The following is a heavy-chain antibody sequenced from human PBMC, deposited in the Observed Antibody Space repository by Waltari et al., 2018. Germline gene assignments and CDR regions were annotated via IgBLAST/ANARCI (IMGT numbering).Heavy chain of an antibody. V-gene: IGHV3-23*04. D-gene: IGHD1-1*01. CDR3: AKGPKSGNWPVSYYYYYGMDV. CDR1: GFTFSSYA. CDR2: ISGSGGST. J-gene: IGHJ6*02. Sequence: EVQLVESGGGLVQPGGSLRLSCAASGFTFSSYAMSWVRQAPGKGLEWVSAISGSGGSTYYADSVKGRFTISRDNSKNTLYLQMNSLRAEDTAVYYCAKGPKSGNWPVSYYYYYGMDVWGQGTTVTVSS.